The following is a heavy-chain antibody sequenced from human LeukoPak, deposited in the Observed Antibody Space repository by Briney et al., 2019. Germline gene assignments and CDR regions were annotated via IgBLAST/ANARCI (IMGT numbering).Heavy chain of an antibody. Sequence: GGSLRLSCAASGFSLTIYEMNWVRQAPGKGLEWVSSISSSSSYIYYADSVKGRFTISRDNGKNSLYLQMNSLRAEDTAVYYCASSLMVRGNWGQGTLVTVSS. D-gene: IGHD3-10*01. CDR2: ISSSSSYI. CDR3: ASSLMVRGN. CDR1: GFSLTIYE. V-gene: IGHV3-21*01. J-gene: IGHJ4*02.